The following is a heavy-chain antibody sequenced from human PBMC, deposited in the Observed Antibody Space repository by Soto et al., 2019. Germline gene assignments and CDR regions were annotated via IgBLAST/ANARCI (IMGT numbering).Heavy chain of an antibody. CDR2: IYYSGST. CDR3: ARQRVIRYCSSTSCLGDAFDI. J-gene: IGHJ3*02. D-gene: IGHD2-2*01. CDR1: GGSISSYY. V-gene: IGHV4-59*08. Sequence: SETRSLTCTVSGGSISSYYWSWIRQPPGKGLEWIGYIYYSGSTNYNPSLKSRVTISVDTSKNQFSLKLSSVTAADTAVYYCARQRVIRYCSSTSCLGDAFDIWGQGTMVTVS.